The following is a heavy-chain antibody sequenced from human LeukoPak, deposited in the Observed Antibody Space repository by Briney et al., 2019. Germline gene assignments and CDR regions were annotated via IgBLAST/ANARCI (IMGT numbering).Heavy chain of an antibody. CDR1: GFIFDDHG. CDR3: AKDRRFAAAGTGIDY. V-gene: IGHV3-9*01. Sequence: PGGSLRLSCAASGFIFDDHGMHWVRPAPGKGLEWVSGISWSSGIIGYADSVKGRLTISRDNAKNSLYLQMESLRAEDTAVYYCAKDRRFAAAGTGIDYWGQGTLVTVSS. D-gene: IGHD6-13*01. CDR2: ISWSSGII. J-gene: IGHJ4*02.